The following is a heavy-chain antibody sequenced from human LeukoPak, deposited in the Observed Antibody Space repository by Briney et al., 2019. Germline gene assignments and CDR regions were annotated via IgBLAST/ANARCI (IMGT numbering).Heavy chain of an antibody. D-gene: IGHD4-17*01. CDR2: IKQDGSEK. J-gene: IGHJ6*02. V-gene: IGHV3-7*03. CDR1: GFTFSSYW. Sequence: PGGSLRLSCAASGFTFSSYWMSWVRRAPGKRLEWVANIKQDGSEKYYVDSMKGRFTISRDNAKNSLYLQMNSLRAEDTAVYYCAKAVTPSYYYYGMDVWGQGTTVTVSS. CDR3: AKAVTPSYYYYGMDV.